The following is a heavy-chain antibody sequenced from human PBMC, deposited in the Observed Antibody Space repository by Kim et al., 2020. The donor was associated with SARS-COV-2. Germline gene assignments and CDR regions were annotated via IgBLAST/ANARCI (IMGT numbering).Heavy chain of an antibody. CDR1: GGTFSSYA. V-gene: IGHV1-69*13. Sequence: SVKVSCKASGGTFSSYAISWVRQAPGQGLEWMGGIIPIFGTANYAQKFQGRVTITADESTSTAYMELSSLRSEDTAVYYCASGTGDTITMVRGGVGYYYGMDVWGQGTTVTVSS. CDR2: IIPIFGTA. D-gene: IGHD3-10*01. CDR3: ASGTGDTITMVRGGVGYYYGMDV. J-gene: IGHJ6*02.